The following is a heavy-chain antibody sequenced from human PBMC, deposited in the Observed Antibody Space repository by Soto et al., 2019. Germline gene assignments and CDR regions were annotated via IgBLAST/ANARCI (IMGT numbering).Heavy chain of an antibody. Sequence: GESRKISCKGSGYSFTSYWISWVRQMPGKGLEWMGRIDPSDSYTNYSPSFQGHVTISADKSISTAYLQWSSLKASDTAMYYCARRMLLNGDSSSFFDGDYYHGVELSGPGPTVTVSS. J-gene: IGHJ6*02. CDR3: ARRMLLNGDSSSFFDGDYYHGVEL. D-gene: IGHD6-13*01. CDR2: IDPSDSYT. CDR1: GYSFTSYW. V-gene: IGHV5-10-1*01.